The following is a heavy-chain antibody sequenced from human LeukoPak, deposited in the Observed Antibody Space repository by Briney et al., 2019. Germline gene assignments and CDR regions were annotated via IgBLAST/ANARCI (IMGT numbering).Heavy chain of an antibody. D-gene: IGHD1-14*01. CDR2: ISGDGATT. V-gene: IGHV3-43*02. CDR1: GFTFDDYA. J-gene: IGHJ4*02. Sequence: GGPLRLSCAVSGFTFDDYAMRWVRQAPGKGLEWVSLISGDGATTYYADSVKGRFTISRDNSKNSLSLQMNSLRTEDTALYYCAKTPPSYGRWGQGTLVTVSS. CDR3: AKTPPSYGR.